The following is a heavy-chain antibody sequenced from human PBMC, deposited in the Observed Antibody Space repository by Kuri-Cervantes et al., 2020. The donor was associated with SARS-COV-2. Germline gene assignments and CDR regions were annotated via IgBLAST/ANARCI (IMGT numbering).Heavy chain of an antibody. J-gene: IGHJ4*02. CDR1: GYTFTGYY. Sequence: ASVKVSCKASGYTFTGYYMHWVRQAPGQGLEWMGWINPSGGTKYAQKFQGRVTMTRDTSISTAYMALSRLRADDTAVYYCARLGPWYSSEIDYWGQGTLVTVSS. CDR2: INPSGGT. D-gene: IGHD6-19*01. V-gene: IGHV1-2*02. CDR3: ARLGPWYSSEIDY.